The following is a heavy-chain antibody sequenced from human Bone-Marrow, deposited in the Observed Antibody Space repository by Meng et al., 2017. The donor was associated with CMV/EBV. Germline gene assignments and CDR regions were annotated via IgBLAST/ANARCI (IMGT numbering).Heavy chain of an antibody. Sequence: LSCAASGFNFTNAWMSWVRQAPGKGLEWVGRVKSKHNGGTTDYAAPVKGRFTISRDDSKNTLYLQMNSLKTEDTAVYYCTTALMDDYWGQGTLVTVSS. CDR1: GFNFTNAW. CDR2: VKSKHNGGTT. D-gene: IGHD5-24*01. J-gene: IGHJ4*02. V-gene: IGHV3-15*01. CDR3: TTALMDDY.